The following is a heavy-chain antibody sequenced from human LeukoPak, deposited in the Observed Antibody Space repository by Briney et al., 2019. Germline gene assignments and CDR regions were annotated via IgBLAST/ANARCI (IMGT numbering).Heavy chain of an antibody. Sequence: GGSLRLSCAASGFTFSNYWMSWVRQAPGKGLEWVANIKLDGSEKDYVDSVKGRFTISRDNAKNSLYLQMNSLRGDDTAVYYCATVAGDCSGGRCYLLRFDYWGQGTLVTVSS. D-gene: IGHD2-15*01. J-gene: IGHJ4*02. V-gene: IGHV3-7*01. CDR3: ATVAGDCSGGRCYLLRFDY. CDR1: GFTFSNYW. CDR2: IKLDGSEK.